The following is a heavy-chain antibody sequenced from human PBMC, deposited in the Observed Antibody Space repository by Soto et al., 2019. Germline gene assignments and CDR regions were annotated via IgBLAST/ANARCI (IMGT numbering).Heavy chain of an antibody. V-gene: IGHV3-23*01. CDR1: GFTFSSYA. D-gene: IGHD3-3*01. Sequence: RRLSCAASGFTFSSYAMNWVRQAPGKGLEWVSAISGSGGSTYYADSVKGRFTISRDNSKNTLYLQMNSLRAEDTAVYYCAKGSYYDFWSGYYPPAGDYYYGMDVWGQGTTVTVSS. J-gene: IGHJ6*02. CDR2: ISGSGGST. CDR3: AKGSYYDFWSGYYPPAGDYYYGMDV.